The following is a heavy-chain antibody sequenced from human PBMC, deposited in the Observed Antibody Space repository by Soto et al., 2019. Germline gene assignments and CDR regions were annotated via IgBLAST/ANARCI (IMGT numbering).Heavy chain of an antibody. CDR3: AKQLCGGVCYPPKYYYYGMDV. J-gene: IGHJ6*01. Sequence: GGSLRLCCAASGFTFSSYAMSWVRQAPGKGLEWVSAISGSGGSTYYADSVKGRFTISRDNSKNTLYLQMNSLRAEDTAVYYCAKQLCGGVCYPPKYYYYGMDVWGQGTTVTVSS. CDR1: GFTFSSYA. V-gene: IGHV3-23*01. D-gene: IGHD2-21*02. CDR2: ISGSGGST.